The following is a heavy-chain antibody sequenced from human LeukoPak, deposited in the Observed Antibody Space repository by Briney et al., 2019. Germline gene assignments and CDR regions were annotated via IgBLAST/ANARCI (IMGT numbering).Heavy chain of an antibody. CDR2: INGGNGNT. J-gene: IGHJ6*02. CDR1: GYTFTTYA. D-gene: IGHD2-2*01. Sequence: ASVKVSCKASGYTFTTYAMHWVRQAPGQRLEWMGWINGGNGNTKYSQKFQGRVTISRDTSASTAYMELSSLRSEDTAVYYCALIGYCSSTSCYEDYYYYYGMDVWGQGTTVTVSS. V-gene: IGHV1-3*01. CDR3: ALIGYCSSTSCYEDYYYYYGMDV.